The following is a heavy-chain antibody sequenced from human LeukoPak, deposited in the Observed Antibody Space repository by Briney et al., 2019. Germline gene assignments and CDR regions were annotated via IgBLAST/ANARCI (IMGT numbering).Heavy chain of an antibody. CDR1: GGSISNYY. V-gene: IGHV4-4*07. CDR3: ARDSGTTGEVKFDP. Sequence: SETLSLTCTVSGGSISNYYLSWIRQPAGKGLEWIGRIYSRVTTYNPSLKSRVTMSADTARNHVSLTLNSVTAADTAVYYCARDSGTTGEVKFDPWGQGTLVTVSS. CDR2: IYSRVT. J-gene: IGHJ5*02. D-gene: IGHD3-10*01.